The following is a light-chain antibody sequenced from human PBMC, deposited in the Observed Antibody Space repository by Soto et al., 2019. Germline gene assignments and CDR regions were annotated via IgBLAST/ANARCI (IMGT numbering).Light chain of an antibody. Sequence: QSVLTQPASVSGPPGQSITIPCTGTSGDVGSYNLVSWYQQHPGKAPKLMIYEVTERPSGVSNRFSGSKSGNTASLTISGLQPEDEADYYCCSYAGNSEVFGTGTKVTVL. CDR1: SGDVGSYNL. J-gene: IGLJ1*01. CDR3: CSYAGNSEV. V-gene: IGLV2-23*02. CDR2: EVT.